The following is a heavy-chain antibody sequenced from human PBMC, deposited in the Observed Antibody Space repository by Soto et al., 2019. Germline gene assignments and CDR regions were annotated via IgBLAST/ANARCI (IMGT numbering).Heavy chain of an antibody. J-gene: IGHJ4*02. Sequence: ASVKVSCKAAGYTFTSYGISWVRQAPGQGLEWMGWISAYNGNTNYAQKLQGRVTMTTDTSTSTAYMELRSLRSDDTAVYYCARARIAVAGNLYGYWGQGTLVTVSS. CDR1: GYTFTSYG. CDR3: ARARIAVAGNLYGY. D-gene: IGHD6-19*01. V-gene: IGHV1-18*01. CDR2: ISAYNGNT.